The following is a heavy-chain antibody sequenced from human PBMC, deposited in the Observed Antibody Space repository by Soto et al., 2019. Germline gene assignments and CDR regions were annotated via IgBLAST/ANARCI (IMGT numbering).Heavy chain of an antibody. D-gene: IGHD2-21*01. V-gene: IGHV1-69*02. Sequence: QVQLVQSGAEVKKPGSSVKVSCKASGGTFSSYSISWVRQAPGQGLEWMGRIIPIFGIANYAQKVQGRVTITAYNSTSTAYMELSSLRSEDTAVYYCARFPDPFFRDDDVIPCDYWGQGTLVTVSS. J-gene: IGHJ4*02. CDR2: IIPIFGIA. CDR3: ARFPDPFFRDDDVIPCDY. CDR1: GGTFSSYS.